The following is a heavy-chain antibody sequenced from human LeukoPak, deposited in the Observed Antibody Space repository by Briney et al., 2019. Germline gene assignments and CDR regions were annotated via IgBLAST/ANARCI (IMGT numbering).Heavy chain of an antibody. Sequence: SETLSLTCNVSGFSINGYYWTWIRQPPQKGLEWVAYMFYNGNTNYNPALKSRATISVDTSQNQISLRLASLTAADTGIYHCARLTREDGADVWGQGTTVTVSS. CDR1: GFSINGYY. CDR3: ARLTREDGADV. CDR2: MFYNGNT. J-gene: IGHJ6*02. V-gene: IGHV4-59*01.